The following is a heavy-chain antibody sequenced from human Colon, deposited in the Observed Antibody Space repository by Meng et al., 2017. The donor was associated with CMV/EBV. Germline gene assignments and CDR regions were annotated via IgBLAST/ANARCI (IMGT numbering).Heavy chain of an antibody. Sequence: GESLKISCAASGFTVSENYMNWVRQAPGKGLEWVSVIYGGGITYYADSVKGRFTISRDNSKNTVLLQMNSLRAEDTAVYYCAGESGLPNGMDVWGRGTTVTV. D-gene: IGHD4-11*01. CDR3: AGESGLPNGMDV. V-gene: IGHV3-53*01. CDR2: IYGGGIT. CDR1: GFTVSENY. J-gene: IGHJ6*02.